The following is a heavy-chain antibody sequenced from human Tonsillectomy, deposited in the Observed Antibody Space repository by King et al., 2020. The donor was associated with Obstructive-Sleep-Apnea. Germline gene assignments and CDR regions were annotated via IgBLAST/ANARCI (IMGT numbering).Heavy chain of an antibody. D-gene: IGHD3-22*01. CDR1: GGSISSSSYY. J-gene: IGHJ4*02. CDR3: LTYYYDSSGYYPFDY. V-gene: IGHV4-39*07. Sequence: LQLQESGPGLVKPSETLSLNCTVSGGSISSSSYYWGWIRQPPGKGLEWIGSIYYRGSTYHNPSLKSRVTISVDTSKNQFSLKLSSVTAADTAVYYCLTYYYDSSGYYPFDYWGQGTLVTVSS. CDR2: IYYRGST.